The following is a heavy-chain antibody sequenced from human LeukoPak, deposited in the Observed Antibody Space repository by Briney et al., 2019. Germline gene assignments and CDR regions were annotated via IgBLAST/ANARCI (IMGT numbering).Heavy chain of an antibody. CDR1: GYTFTGYY. D-gene: IGHD3-22*01. CDR2: IIPIFGTA. V-gene: IGHV1-69*13. Sequence: SVKVSCKASGYTFTGYYMHWVRQAPGQGLEWMGGIIPIFGTANYAQKFQGRVTITADESTSTAYMELSSLRSEDTAVYYCARVADYYDSSGAYDYWGQGTLVTVSS. CDR3: ARVADYYDSSGAYDY. J-gene: IGHJ4*02.